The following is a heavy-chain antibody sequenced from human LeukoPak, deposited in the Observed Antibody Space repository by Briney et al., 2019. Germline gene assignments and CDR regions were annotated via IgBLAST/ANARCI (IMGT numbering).Heavy chain of an antibody. V-gene: IGHV1-18*01. J-gene: IGHJ4*02. CDR2: ISAYNGNT. CDR1: GYTFTSYG. CDR3: ARGYGGNSPVGSDY. Sequence: ASVKVSCTASGYTFTSYGISWVRQAPGQGLEWMGWISAYNGNTNYAQKLQGRVTMTTDTSTSTAYMELRSLRSDDTAVYYCARGYGGNSPVGSDYWGQGTLVTVSS. D-gene: IGHD4-23*01.